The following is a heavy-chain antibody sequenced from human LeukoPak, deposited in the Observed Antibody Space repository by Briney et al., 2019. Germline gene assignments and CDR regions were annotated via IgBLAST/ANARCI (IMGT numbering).Heavy chain of an antibody. Sequence: GASVKVSCKASGYTFTGYYIHWVRQAPGQGLEWMGWINPNSGGTNYAQKFQGRVTMTRDTSISTAYMELTSLKSDDTAVYYCERGAAGYDHFYYMDVWGTGTTVTISS. CDR2: INPNSGGT. CDR1: GYTFTGYY. V-gene: IGHV1-2*02. J-gene: IGHJ6*03. CDR3: ERGAAGYDHFYYMDV. D-gene: IGHD6-13*01.